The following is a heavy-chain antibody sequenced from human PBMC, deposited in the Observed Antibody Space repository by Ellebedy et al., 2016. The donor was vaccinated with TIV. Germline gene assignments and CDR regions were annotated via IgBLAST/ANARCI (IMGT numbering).Heavy chain of an antibody. Sequence: ASVKVSCKASGYTFTSYAMNWVRQAPGQGLEWMGWINTNTGNPTYAQGLTGRFVFSLDTSVSTAYLQISSLKAEDTAVYYCARDSVDTAMASLMDVWGQGTTVTVSS. CDR2: INTNTGNP. J-gene: IGHJ6*02. V-gene: IGHV7-4-1*02. CDR3: ARDSVDTAMASLMDV. D-gene: IGHD5-18*01. CDR1: GYTFTSYA.